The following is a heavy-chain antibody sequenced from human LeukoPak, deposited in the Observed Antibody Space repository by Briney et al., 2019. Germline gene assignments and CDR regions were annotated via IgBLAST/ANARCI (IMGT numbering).Heavy chain of an antibody. D-gene: IGHD1-26*01. CDR3: ARDGYNGSREAFDI. Sequence: ASVKVSCKASGYTFTGYYMHWVRQAPGQGLEWMGWINPNSGGTNYAQRFQGWVTMTRDTSISTAYMELSRLRSDDTAVYYCARDGYNGSREAFDIWGQGTMVTVSS. CDR1: GYTFTGYY. V-gene: IGHV1-2*04. CDR2: INPNSGGT. J-gene: IGHJ3*02.